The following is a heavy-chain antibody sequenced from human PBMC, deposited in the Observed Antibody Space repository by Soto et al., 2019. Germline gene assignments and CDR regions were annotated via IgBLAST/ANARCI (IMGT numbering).Heavy chain of an antibody. D-gene: IGHD3-22*01. CDR1: WSTFTRYA. CDR2: INAGNGNT. V-gene: IGHV1-3*01. J-gene: IGHJ6*02. Sequence: ACVEVSSKASWSTFTRYAMHWLRQAPGQRLEWMGWINAGNGNTKYSQKFQGRVTITRDTSASTAYMELSSLRSEDTAVYYCARDRKMIVLVMDVWGQGTTVTVSS. CDR3: ARDRKMIVLVMDV.